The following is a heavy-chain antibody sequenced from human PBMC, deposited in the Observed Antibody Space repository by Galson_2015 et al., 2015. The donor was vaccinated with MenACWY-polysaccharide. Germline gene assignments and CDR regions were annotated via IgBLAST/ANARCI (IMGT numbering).Heavy chain of an antibody. J-gene: IGHJ4*02. CDR2: ISGSSSYI. Sequence: SLRLSCSGSGFTLSTYSMIWVRQAPGTGLEWVSAISGSSSYIYYADSVKGRFTISRDNAKNSLYLQMNSLRAEDTAVYYCASRTRFRTGSGPEDFWGQGTLVAVSS. CDR1: GFTLSTYS. D-gene: IGHD1-14*01. CDR3: ASRTRFRTGSGPEDF. V-gene: IGHV3-21*01.